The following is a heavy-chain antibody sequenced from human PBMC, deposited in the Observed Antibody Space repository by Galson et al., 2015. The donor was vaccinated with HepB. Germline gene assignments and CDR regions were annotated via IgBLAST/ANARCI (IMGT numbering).Heavy chain of an antibody. J-gene: IGHJ4*02. CDR1: GYTLTKLS. CDR3: ATDKNYYGSGSLVY. D-gene: IGHD3-10*01. CDR2: FDPEDGET. Sequence: SVKVSCKVSGYTLTKLSMHWVRQAPGKGLEWMGGFDPEDGETTYARKFQGRVTMTEDTSTDTAYMELSGLRSEDTAVYYCATDKNYYGSGSLVYWGQGTLVTVSS. V-gene: IGHV1-24*01.